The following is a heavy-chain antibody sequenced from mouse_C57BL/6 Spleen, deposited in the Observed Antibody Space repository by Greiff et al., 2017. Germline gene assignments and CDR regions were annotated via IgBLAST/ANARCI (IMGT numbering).Heavy chain of an antibody. CDR3: AREDYGSSYSGFAY. CDR1: GYTFTSYW. J-gene: IGHJ3*01. D-gene: IGHD1-1*01. Sequence: QVHVKQSGAELVKPGASVKMSCKASGYTFTSYWITWVKQRPGQGLEWIGDIYPGSGSTNYNEKFKSKATLTVDTSSSTAYMQLSSLTSEDSAVYYCAREDYGSSYSGFAYWGQGTLVTVSA. V-gene: IGHV1-55*01. CDR2: IYPGSGST.